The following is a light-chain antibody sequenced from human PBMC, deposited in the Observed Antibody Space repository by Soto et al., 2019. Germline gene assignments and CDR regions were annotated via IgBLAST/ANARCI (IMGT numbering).Light chain of an antibody. CDR2: GAS. J-gene: IGKJ2*01. V-gene: IGKV3-20*01. Sequence: EIVLTQSPGTLSLSPGERATLSCRASQSVSSNYLAWYQQKPGQAPRLLIYGASSRATGIPDRFSGSGSGTDFTLTISRQEPEDFAVYYCQQYVSSPMYTFGQGTKLEIK. CDR3: QQYVSSPMYT. CDR1: QSVSSNY.